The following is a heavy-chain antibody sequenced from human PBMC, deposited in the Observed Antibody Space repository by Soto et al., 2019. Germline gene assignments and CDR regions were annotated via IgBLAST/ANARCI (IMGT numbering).Heavy chain of an antibody. J-gene: IGHJ4*02. CDR1: GYTFSSYW. CDR2: IYPGDSET. V-gene: IGHV5-51*03. D-gene: IGHD2-15*01. Sequence: EVQLVQSGAEVTKPGESLRFSCKGSGYTFSSYWIAWVRQMPGKGLAWVGIIYPGDSETRITPSFQGQVSISADKSINTAYLQWSSLWASDTAMYYCARVRGCSDGTCYPFDYWGQGTLVTVSS. CDR3: ARVRGCSDGTCYPFDY.